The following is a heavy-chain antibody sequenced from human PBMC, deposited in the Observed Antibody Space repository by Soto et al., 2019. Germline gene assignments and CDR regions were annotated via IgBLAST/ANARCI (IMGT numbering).Heavy chain of an antibody. CDR1: GFIFSSYA. D-gene: IGHD6-19*01. CDR2: IGGSGGSP. J-gene: IGHJ4*02. Sequence: EVQVLESGGGLVQPGGSLRLSCAASGFIFSSYAMSWVRQAPGKGLEWVSAIGGSGGSPYYADSVKGRFTISRDNTKNTLYLQMNSLRVEDTAVYYCAKEPRAVAGTGVDYWGQGTLVTVSS. V-gene: IGHV3-23*01. CDR3: AKEPRAVAGTGVDY.